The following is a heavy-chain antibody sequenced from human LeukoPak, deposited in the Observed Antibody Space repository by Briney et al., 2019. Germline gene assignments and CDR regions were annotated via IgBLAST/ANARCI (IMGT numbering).Heavy chain of an antibody. Sequence: PSESLSLSCAVYGGSFNFHSWTWIRQPPGKGLEWLGEVTHSGYGGYHKYRPSHKTRGSISVDTSKNQFSLKLSSVTAANRGVYYCARGNQYDSGTFYKQFGMDVWGQGTTVTVSS. V-gene: IGHV4-34*01. CDR3: ARGNQYDSGTFYKQFGMDV. D-gene: IGHD3-10*01. CDR1: GGSFNFHS. CDR2: VTHSGYGGYH. J-gene: IGHJ6*02.